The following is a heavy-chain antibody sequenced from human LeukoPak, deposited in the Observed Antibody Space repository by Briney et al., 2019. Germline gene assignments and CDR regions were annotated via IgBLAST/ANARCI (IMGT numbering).Heavy chain of an antibody. CDR1: GFTFSSNA. J-gene: IGHJ4*02. Sequence: GGSLRLSCAASGFTFSSNAMSWVRQAPGKGLEWVSCISGSGDSSHYADSVKGRFTISRDNSKNTLYLQMSSLRAEDTAVYYCAKDAVGPAYSSSWYEFDSWGQGTLVTVSS. V-gene: IGHV3-23*01. CDR3: AKDAVGPAYSSSWYEFDS. D-gene: IGHD6-13*01. CDR2: ISGSGDSS.